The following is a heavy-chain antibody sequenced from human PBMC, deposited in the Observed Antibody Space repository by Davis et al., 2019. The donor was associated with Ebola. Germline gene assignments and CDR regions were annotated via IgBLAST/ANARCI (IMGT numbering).Heavy chain of an antibody. V-gene: IGHV4-39*01. J-gene: IGHJ6*02. CDR2: IYYSGST. Sequence: GSLRLSCTVSGGSISSSSYYWGWIRQPPGKGLEWIGSIYYSGSTYYNPSLKSRVTISVDTSKNQFSLKLSSVTAADTAVYYCASPPGYYGMDVWGQGTTVTVSS. CDR1: GGSISSSSYY. CDR3: ASPPGYYGMDV.